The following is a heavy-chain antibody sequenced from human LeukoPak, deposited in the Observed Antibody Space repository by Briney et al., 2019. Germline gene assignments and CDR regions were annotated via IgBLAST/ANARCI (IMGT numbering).Heavy chain of an antibody. CDR3: AKDSGYSDYYMDV. D-gene: IGHD5-18*01. Sequence: GGSLRLSCAGSGFAFGTYAMSWVRQAPGMGLEWVSSISANGQATYYADSVKGRFTISRDNSKNTLYLQMNSLRAEDTAVYYCAKDSGYSDYYMDVWGKGTTFIVTS. CDR1: GFAFGTYA. V-gene: IGHV3-23*01. J-gene: IGHJ6*03. CDR2: ISANGQAT.